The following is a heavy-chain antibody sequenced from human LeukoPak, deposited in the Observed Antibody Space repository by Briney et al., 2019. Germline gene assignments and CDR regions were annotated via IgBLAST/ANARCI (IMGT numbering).Heavy chain of an antibody. D-gene: IGHD3-10*01. Sequence: ASVKVSCKASGYTFTSYAMHWVRQAPGQRLEWMGWINAGNGNTKYSQKFQGRVTITRDTSASTAYMELSSLRSEDTAVYYCAGDIYGSGSYDYWGQGTLVTVSS. J-gene: IGHJ4*02. CDR2: INAGNGNT. CDR1: GYTFTSYA. V-gene: IGHV1-3*01. CDR3: AGDIYGSGSYDY.